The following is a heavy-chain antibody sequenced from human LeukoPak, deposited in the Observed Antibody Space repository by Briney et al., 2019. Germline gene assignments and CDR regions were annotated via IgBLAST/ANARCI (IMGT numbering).Heavy chain of an antibody. CDR1: GYTFTDYY. CDR2: VNLNRAGT. Sequence: ASGKLSCKASGYTFTDYYMYWVRRAPGHGPGWRGWVNLNRAGTQYVQKFRGRVTMNRDTSNSTAYMELTSLRYDDTAMYFCVRVALAGSRIHLFDKWGQGTLVTVSS. V-gene: IGHV1-2*02. D-gene: IGHD5-18*01. CDR3: VRVALAGSRIHLFDK. J-gene: IGHJ4*02.